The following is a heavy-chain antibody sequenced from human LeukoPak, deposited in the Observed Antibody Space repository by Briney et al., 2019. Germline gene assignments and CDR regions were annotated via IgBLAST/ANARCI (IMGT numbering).Heavy chain of an antibody. J-gene: IGHJ4*02. V-gene: IGHV1-24*01. CDR1: GDSLTDLN. CDR3: ATRGGDFWSGFEN. Sequence: GASVKVSCKVSGDSLTDLNIQWVRQARGKGLEGWGGFDPEQAKTIYAQNFQGRVTMTEDASTDTAYMELNSLKSEDTAVYYCATRGGDFWSGFENWGQGTLVTVSS. D-gene: IGHD3-3*01. CDR2: FDPEQAKT.